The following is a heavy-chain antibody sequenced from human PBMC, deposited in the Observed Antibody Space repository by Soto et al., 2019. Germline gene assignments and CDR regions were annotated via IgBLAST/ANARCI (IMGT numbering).Heavy chain of an antibody. Sequence: QVQLVQSGAEVKKPGASVKVSCKASGYTFTSYGISWVRQAPGQGLEWMGWISAYNGKTNYAQNLQGRVTITTDTPTRAAWLPRRSLGSGDTAVYYCARGPSYAVDYWCQGTRVTVSS. CDR1: GYTFTSYG. CDR3: ARGPSYAVDY. J-gene: IGHJ4*02. CDR2: ISAYNGKT. D-gene: IGHD5-18*01. V-gene: IGHV1-18*01.